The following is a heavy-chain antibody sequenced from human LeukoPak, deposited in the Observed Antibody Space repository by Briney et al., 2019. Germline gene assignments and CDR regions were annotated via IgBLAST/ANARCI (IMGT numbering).Heavy chain of an antibody. CDR1: GFPLSNFG. Sequence: GGSLIPSCSASGFPLSNFGFDSVRQAPGKGLEWVAFISDNGLRTYYLESVKGLFTISRDDSKNTLYLQMNSLRVEDTAVYYCTRYRFGKSFIDDWGQGTLVTVSS. D-gene: IGHD3-16*01. CDR2: ISDNGLRT. CDR3: TRYRFGKSFIDD. J-gene: IGHJ4*02. V-gene: IGHV3-33*08.